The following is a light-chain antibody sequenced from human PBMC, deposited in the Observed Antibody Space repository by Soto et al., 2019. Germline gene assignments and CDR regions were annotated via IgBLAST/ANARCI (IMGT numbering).Light chain of an antibody. Sequence: VLSQSASTLSLSTGERATLSCRASQTVSSSLAWYQQKPGQAPRLLIYEASNRATGIPARFSGSGSGADFTLTISSLEPEDFALYYCQQHINWPLTFGGGTKVDIK. CDR3: QQHINWPLT. J-gene: IGKJ4*01. V-gene: IGKV3-11*01. CDR1: QTVSSS. CDR2: EAS.